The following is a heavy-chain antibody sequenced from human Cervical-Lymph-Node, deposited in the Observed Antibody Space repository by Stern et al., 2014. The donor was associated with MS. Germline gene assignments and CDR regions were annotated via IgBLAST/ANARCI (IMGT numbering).Heavy chain of an antibody. Sequence: VQLVESGPGLLKPSETLSLTCTVSGDSFRTYFWTWIRHPPGRTLEWIGYIYYSGSANYNPSLQSRVTMSVDTSNKQVSLKLSSVTAADTAVYYCARKADWGDYFDYWGQGALVSVSS. J-gene: IGHJ4*02. CDR2: IYYSGSA. CDR3: ARKADWGDYFDY. CDR1: GDSFRTYF. D-gene: IGHD7-27*01. V-gene: IGHV4-59*08.